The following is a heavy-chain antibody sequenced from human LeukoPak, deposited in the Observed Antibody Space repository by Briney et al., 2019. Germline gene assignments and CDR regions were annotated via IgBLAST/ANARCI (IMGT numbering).Heavy chain of an antibody. CDR2: IYTSGSP. J-gene: IGHJ4*02. V-gene: IGHV4-61*02. D-gene: IGHD2-2*02. CDR3: ARDDCSSTSCYTW. Sequence: SETLSLTCTVSGGSISSGSYYWSWIRQPPGKGLEWIGRIYTSGSPNYNPSLNSRVTISVDTSKNIFSLELSSVTGPSKGVLFWARDDCSSTSCYTWWGQRTLVSVSS. CDR1: GGSISSGSYY.